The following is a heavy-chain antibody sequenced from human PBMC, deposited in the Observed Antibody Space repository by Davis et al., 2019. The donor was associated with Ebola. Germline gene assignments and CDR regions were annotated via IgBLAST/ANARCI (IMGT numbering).Heavy chain of an antibody. V-gene: IGHV3-11*06. CDR3: ARGSRYWYFDL. J-gene: IGHJ2*01. Sequence: GGSLRLSCAASGFSFTDYYMGWIRQAPGKGPEWVSSISGDSLYTNYADSERGRLTISRDDAKNSLYMQMNSLRAEDTAVYYCARGSRYWYFDLWGRGTLVTVSS. CDR2: ISGDSLYT. CDR1: GFSFTDYY.